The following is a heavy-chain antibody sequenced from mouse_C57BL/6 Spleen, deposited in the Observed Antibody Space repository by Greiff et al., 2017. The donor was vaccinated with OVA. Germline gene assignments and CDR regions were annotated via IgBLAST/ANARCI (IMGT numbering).Heavy chain of an antibody. CDR1: GFTFSDYG. V-gene: IGHV5-17*01. J-gene: IGHJ1*03. CDR2: ISSGSSTI. Sequence: EVMLVESGGGLVKPGGSLKLSCAASGFTFSDYGMHWVRQAPEKGLEWVAYISSGSSTIYYADTVKGRFTISRDNAKNTLFLQMTSLRSEDTAMYYCARPEYYGGYFDVWGTGTTVTVSS. D-gene: IGHD1-1*01. CDR3: ARPEYYGGYFDV.